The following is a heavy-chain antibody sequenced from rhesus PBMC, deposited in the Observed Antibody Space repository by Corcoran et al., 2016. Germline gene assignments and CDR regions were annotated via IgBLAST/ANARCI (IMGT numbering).Heavy chain of an antibody. J-gene: IGHJ6*01. Sequence: QVQLQESGPAVVKPSETLSLTCAVSGVSIGSSNWWSWIRQSPGKGLEWIGYIYGGGGSTEYNPSLKSRVSMSIDTSKNHCALKVISVTAADTTVYYCARQPPGITIFGLVTNYGLDSWGQGVVVTVSS. V-gene: IGHV4-93*02. D-gene: IGHD3-3*01. CDR2: IYGGGGST. CDR1: GVSIGSSNW. CDR3: ARQPPGITIFGLVTNYGLDS.